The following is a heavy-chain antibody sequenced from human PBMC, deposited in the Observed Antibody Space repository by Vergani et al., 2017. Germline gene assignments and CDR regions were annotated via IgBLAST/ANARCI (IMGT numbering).Heavy chain of an antibody. CDR3: VRDQVTMLRGSDALDI. CDR1: GFTFGSYA. J-gene: IGHJ3*02. Sequence: EVQLVESGGDLVQPGRSLRLSCTASGFTFGSYAMDWFRQAPGQGLEWVGGIRSKAYGQATIYAASVKGRFTISSDDSKSIAYLQMNNLQTEDTAMYYCVRDQVTMLRGSDALDIWGQGTMVTVSS. CDR2: IRSKAYGQAT. D-gene: IGHD3-10*01. V-gene: IGHV3-49*03.